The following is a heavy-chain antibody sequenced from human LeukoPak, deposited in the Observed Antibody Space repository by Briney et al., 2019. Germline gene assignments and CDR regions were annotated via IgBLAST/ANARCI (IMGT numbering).Heavy chain of an antibody. D-gene: IGHD3-10*01. Sequence: GGSLRLSCAASGFTFSSYAMSWVRQAPGKGLEWVSAISGSGSNTYYADSVKGRFTISRDNSKNTLYLQMNSLRAEDTAVYYCAKEVRGLRFVPWGQGNLVTVSS. CDR2: ISGSGSNT. V-gene: IGHV3-23*01. CDR1: GFTFSSYA. CDR3: AKEVRGLRFVP. J-gene: IGHJ5*02.